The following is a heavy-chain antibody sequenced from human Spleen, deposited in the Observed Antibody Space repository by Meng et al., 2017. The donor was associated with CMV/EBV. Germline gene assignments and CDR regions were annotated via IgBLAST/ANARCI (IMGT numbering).Heavy chain of an antibody. CDR3: AKDTYYYGMDV. CDR2: IRNDGTNK. V-gene: IGHV3-30*02. J-gene: IGHJ6*02. Sequence: GESLKISCAASGFTFSSYWMSWVRQAPGKGLEWVAFIRNDGTNKYYADSVKGRFTISRDNSKNTLYLQMNSLRAEDTAVYYCAKDTYYYGMDVWGQGTTVTVSS. CDR1: GFTFSSYW.